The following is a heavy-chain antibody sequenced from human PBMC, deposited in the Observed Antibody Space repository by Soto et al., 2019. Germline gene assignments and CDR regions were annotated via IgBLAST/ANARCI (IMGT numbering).Heavy chain of an antibody. CDR1: GFTFSSYG. D-gene: IGHD1-26*01. CDR2: IWYDGSNK. CDR3: ARATTGPYGY. V-gene: IGHV3-33*01. Sequence: QVQLVESGGGVVQPGRSLRLSCAASGFTFSSYGMHWVRQAPGKGLEWVAVIWYDGSNKYYADSVKGRFTISRDNSKNTLYXXXXXLRAEDTAVYYCARATTGPYGYWGQGTLVTVSS. J-gene: IGHJ4*02.